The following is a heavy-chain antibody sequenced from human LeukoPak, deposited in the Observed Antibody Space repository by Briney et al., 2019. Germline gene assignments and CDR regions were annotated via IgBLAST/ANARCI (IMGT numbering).Heavy chain of an antibody. D-gene: IGHD6-13*01. CDR3: AKDIGYSSSWYPGAYGIDV. CDR1: GFTFSSYG. V-gene: IGHV3-30*18. Sequence: PGGSLRLSCAASGFTFSSYGMHWVRQAPGKGLEWVAVISYDGSNKYYADSVKGRFTISRDNSKNTLYLQMHSLRAEDTAVYYCAKDIGYSSSWYPGAYGIDVWSQGTTVTVSS. J-gene: IGHJ6*02. CDR2: ISYDGSNK.